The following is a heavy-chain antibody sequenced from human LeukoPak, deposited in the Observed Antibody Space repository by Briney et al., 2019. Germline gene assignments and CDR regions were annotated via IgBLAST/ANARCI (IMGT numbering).Heavy chain of an antibody. CDR2: INTDGSTT. Sequence: GGSQRLSCAASGFAISSYWLHWVRQVPGKGLVWVSRINTDGSTTSYADSVKGRFTISRDIAKNTLYLQMNSLRAEDTAVYYCASSSRTFDYWGQGTLVTVSS. CDR1: GFAISSYW. D-gene: IGHD1-26*01. CDR3: ASSSRTFDY. V-gene: IGHV3-74*01. J-gene: IGHJ4*02.